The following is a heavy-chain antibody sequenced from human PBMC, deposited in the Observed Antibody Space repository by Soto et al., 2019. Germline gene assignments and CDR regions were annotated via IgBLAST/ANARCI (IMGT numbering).Heavy chain of an antibody. D-gene: IGHD4-17*01. V-gene: IGHV3-23*01. CDR3: AKDNTVATFPYYGMDV. Sequence: GGSLRLSCAASGFTFSSYAMSWVRQAPGKGLEWVSAISGSGGSTYYADSVKGRFTISRDNSKNTLYLQMNSLRAEDTAVYHCAKDNTVATFPYYGMDVWGQGTTVTVSS. CDR1: GFTFSSYA. J-gene: IGHJ6*02. CDR2: ISGSGGST.